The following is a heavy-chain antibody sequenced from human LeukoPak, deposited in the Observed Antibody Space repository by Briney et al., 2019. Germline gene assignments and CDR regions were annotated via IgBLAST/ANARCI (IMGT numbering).Heavy chain of an antibody. CDR1: GGTFSSYA. V-gene: IGHV1-69*13. Sequence: SVKVSCKASGGTFSSYAISWVRQAPGQGLEWMGGIIPIFGTANYAQEFQGRVTITADESTSTAYMELSSLRSEDTAVYYCARDLYGGNSVGPYNWFDPWGQGTLVTVSS. CDR2: IIPIFGTA. J-gene: IGHJ5*02. CDR3: ARDLYGGNSVGPYNWFDP. D-gene: IGHD4-23*01.